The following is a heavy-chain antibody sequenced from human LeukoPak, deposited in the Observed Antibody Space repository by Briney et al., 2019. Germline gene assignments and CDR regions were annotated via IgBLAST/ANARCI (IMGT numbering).Heavy chain of an antibody. V-gene: IGHV1-18*01. Sequence: GDSVKVSCKASGYTFTSYGISWLRQAPGQRLEWMGWISTYNGNTNYAQKLPGRVTMTTDTSTSTAYMELRSLRSDDTAVYYCARGGAHYDILTAYYARADYYYYYMDVWGKGTTVTVSS. CDR3: ARGGAHYDILTAYYARADYYYYYMDV. D-gene: IGHD3-9*01. J-gene: IGHJ6*03. CDR1: GYTFTSYG. CDR2: ISTYNGNT.